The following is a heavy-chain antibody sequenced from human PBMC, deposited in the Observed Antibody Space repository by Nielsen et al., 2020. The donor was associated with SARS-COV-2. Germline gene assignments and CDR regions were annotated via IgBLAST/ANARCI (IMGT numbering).Heavy chain of an antibody. CDR3: ARAKFYDSGVDP. CDR1: GFTFGSSW. CDR2: INSDGRTT. J-gene: IGHJ5*02. D-gene: IGHD5/OR15-5a*01. V-gene: IGHV3-74*01. Sequence: GGSLRFSCAASGFTFGSSWMHWVRQAPGKGLVWVSRINSDGRTTTYADSVKGRFTISRDNAKNTLYLQMNSLRAEDTAVYYCARAKFYDSGVDPWGQGTLVTVSS.